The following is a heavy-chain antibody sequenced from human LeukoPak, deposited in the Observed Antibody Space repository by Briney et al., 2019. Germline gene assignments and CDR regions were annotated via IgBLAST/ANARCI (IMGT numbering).Heavy chain of an antibody. D-gene: IGHD3-16*01. Sequence: GESLKISCKGSGYMFTSYWIGWVRHMPGKGLEWMGMIYPGDSSTTYSPSFQGQVTISSDKSINTAYLQWSSLKASDTAMYYCARGGPINWFDPWGQGTLVTVSS. CDR2: IYPGDSST. J-gene: IGHJ5*02. V-gene: IGHV5-51*01. CDR3: ARGGPINWFDP. CDR1: GYMFTSYW.